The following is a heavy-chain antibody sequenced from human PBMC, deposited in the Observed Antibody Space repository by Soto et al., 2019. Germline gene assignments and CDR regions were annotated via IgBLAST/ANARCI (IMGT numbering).Heavy chain of an antibody. CDR3: ATRGPQYYFDY. D-gene: IGHD3-16*01. Sequence: PGGSLRLSCAASGFTFSSYAMSWVRQAPGKGLEWVSGISGSGDNTNYADSVKGRFTISRDNSKNTLYLQLNRLRAEDTAVYYCATRGPQYYFDYWGQGTLVTVSS. J-gene: IGHJ4*02. CDR2: ISGSGDNT. V-gene: IGHV3-23*01. CDR1: GFTFSSYA.